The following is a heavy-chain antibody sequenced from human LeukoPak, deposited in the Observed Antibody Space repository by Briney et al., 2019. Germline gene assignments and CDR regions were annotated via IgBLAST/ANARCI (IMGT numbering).Heavy chain of an antibody. CDR1: GFAVSGNY. CDR2: IYSGGIT. D-gene: IGHD4-11*01. Sequence: GGSLRLSCAASGFAVSGNYMSWVRQAPGKGLEWVSIIYSGGITHYIDSVKGRFTISRDNSKNTLYLQMNSLRADDTAVYYCARDSTTFRFGYWGQGTLVTVSS. CDR3: ARDSTTFRFGY. V-gene: IGHV3-53*01. J-gene: IGHJ4*02.